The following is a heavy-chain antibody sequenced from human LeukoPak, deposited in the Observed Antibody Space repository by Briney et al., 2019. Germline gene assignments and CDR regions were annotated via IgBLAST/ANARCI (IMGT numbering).Heavy chain of an antibody. J-gene: IGHJ4*02. Sequence: ASVKVPCKASGYTFTGYYMHWVRQAPGQGLEWMGWINPNSGGTNYAQKFQGRATMTRDTSISTAYMELSRLRSDDAAVYYCARGRGGYYDSNGYYFDYWGQGTLVTVSS. D-gene: IGHD3-22*01. CDR3: ARGRGGYYDSNGYYFDY. CDR1: GYTFTGYY. V-gene: IGHV1-2*02. CDR2: INPNSGGT.